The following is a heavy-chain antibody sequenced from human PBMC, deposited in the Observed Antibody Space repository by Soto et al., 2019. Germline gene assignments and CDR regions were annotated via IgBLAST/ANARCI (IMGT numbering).Heavy chain of an antibody. D-gene: IGHD1-1*01. J-gene: IGHJ4*02. CDR3: ARLEEQFNWYFDY. CDR2: IYYTGGT. CDR1: GGPISGSS. Sequence: QVQLQESGPGLVKPSETLSLSCSVSGGPISGSSWTWIRQPPGKGLEWIGYIYYTGGTKYNPTLKGRVTISIDPSRSPFSLHLTSVTAADTGVYYCARLEEQFNWYFDYWGQGTLVTVSS. V-gene: IGHV4-59*01.